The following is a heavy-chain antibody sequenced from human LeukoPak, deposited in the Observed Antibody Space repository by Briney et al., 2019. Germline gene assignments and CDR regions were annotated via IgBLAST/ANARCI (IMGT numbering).Heavy chain of an antibody. CDR3: ARGQGYESYYYMDV. D-gene: IGHD2-2*01. V-gene: IGHV3-30*04. J-gene: IGHJ6*03. CDR1: GFTFSTYA. CDR2: ISSDGVNT. Sequence: QPGGSLRLSCAASGFTFSTYAIHWVRQAPGKGLEWVAVISSDGVNTFYADSVKGRFTISRDNSNNTVYLQMNNLRPEDTAVFYCARGQGYESYYYMDVWGKGTTVSVSS.